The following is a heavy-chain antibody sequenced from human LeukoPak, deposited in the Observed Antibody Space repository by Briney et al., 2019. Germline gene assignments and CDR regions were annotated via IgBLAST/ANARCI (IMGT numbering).Heavy chain of an antibody. Sequence: GGSLRLPCAASGFTFDDYGMSWVRQAPGKGLEWVSGINWNGGSTGYADSVKGRFTISRDNAKNSLYLQMNSLRAEDTALYYCARCQGDILVVPAAMNYYYYMDVWGKGTTVTVSS. J-gene: IGHJ6*03. V-gene: IGHV3-20*04. CDR2: INWNGGST. D-gene: IGHD2-2*01. CDR1: GFTFDDYG. CDR3: ARCQGDILVVPAAMNYYYYMDV.